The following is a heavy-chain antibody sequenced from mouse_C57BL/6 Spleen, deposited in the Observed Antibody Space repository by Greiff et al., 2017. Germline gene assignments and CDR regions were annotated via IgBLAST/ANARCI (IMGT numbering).Heavy chain of an antibody. V-gene: IGHV1-26*01. J-gene: IGHJ2*01. Sequence: VQLQQSGPELVKPGASVKISCKASGYTFTDYYMNWVKQSHGKSLEWIGDINPNNGGTSYNQKFKGKATLTVDKSSITAYMELSSLTSDDSAVYYCARELLGHYYFDYWGQGTTLTVSS. CDR2: INPNNGGT. CDR1: GYTFTDYY. D-gene: IGHD2-12*01. CDR3: ARELLGHYYFDY.